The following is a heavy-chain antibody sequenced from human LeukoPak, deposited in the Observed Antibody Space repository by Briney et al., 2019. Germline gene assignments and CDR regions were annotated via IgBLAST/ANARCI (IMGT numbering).Heavy chain of an antibody. CDR1: GGSISSYY. CDR3: ARYGRSSGSYYAHYFDY. J-gene: IGHJ4*02. Sequence: SETLSLTCAVSGGSISSYYWSWIRQPPGKGLEWIGYIYYSGSTNYNPSLKSRVTISVDTSKNQFSLKLSSVTAADTAVYYCARYGRSSGSYYAHYFDYWGQGTLVTVSS. D-gene: IGHD3-10*01. CDR2: IYYSGST. V-gene: IGHV4-59*01.